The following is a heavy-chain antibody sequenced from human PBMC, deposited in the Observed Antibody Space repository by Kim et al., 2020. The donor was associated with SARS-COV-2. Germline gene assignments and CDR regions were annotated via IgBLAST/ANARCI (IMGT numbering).Heavy chain of an antibody. J-gene: IGHJ3*02. D-gene: IGHD4-17*01. CDR3: ARTNDYGGNGDAFDI. Sequence: DSGKGRVTISRDNSKNTLYLQRNSLRAEDTAVYYCARTNDYGGNGDAFDIWGQGTMVTVSS. V-gene: IGHV3-30*07.